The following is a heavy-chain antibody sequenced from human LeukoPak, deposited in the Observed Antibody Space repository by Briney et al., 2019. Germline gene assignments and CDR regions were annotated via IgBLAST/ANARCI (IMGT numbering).Heavy chain of an antibody. D-gene: IGHD2-15*01. J-gene: IGHJ4*02. V-gene: IGHV5-51*01. Sequence: GESLKISCKGSGYSFTSYWIGWVRQMPGNGLEWMGIIYPGDSDTRYSPSFQGQVTISADKSIGTAYLQWSSLKASDTAMYYCARRPGYCSGGSCFDYWGQGTLVTVSS. CDR2: IYPGDSDT. CDR1: GYSFTSYW. CDR3: ARRPGYCSGGSCFDY.